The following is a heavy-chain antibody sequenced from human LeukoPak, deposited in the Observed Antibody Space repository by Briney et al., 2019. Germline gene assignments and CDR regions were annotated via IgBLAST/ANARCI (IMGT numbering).Heavy chain of an antibody. Sequence: KSSETLSLTCTVSGYSISSGYYWGWIRQPPGKGLEWIGSIYHSGSTYYNPSLKSRVTISVDTSKNQFSLKLSSVTAADTAVYYCARELTMIVVGQVPYYFDYWGQGTLVTVSS. V-gene: IGHV4-38-2*02. CDR1: GYSISSGYY. J-gene: IGHJ4*02. D-gene: IGHD3-22*01. CDR3: ARELTMIVVGQVPYYFDY. CDR2: IYHSGST.